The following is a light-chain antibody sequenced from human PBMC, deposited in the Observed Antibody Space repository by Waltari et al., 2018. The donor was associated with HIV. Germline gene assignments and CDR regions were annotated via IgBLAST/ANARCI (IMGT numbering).Light chain of an antibody. J-gene: IGLJ2*01. V-gene: IGLV1-47*01. CDR3: AAWGDNLSGPVL. CDR1: SSN. Sequence: QSVLTQPPSASGTPGQRVTISCSGSSSNVHWYQKFPGTAPKLLIYRNNQRPSGVPDRCSGSKSGTSASLAISGLRSEDEAEYYCAAWGDNLSGPVLFGGGTKLTVL. CDR2: RNN.